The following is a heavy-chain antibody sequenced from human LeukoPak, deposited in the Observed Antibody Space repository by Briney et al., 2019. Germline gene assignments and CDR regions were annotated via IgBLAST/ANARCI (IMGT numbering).Heavy chain of an antibody. J-gene: IGHJ5*02. D-gene: IGHD3-10*01. CDR3: ARVLYGSGSYCWFDP. Sequence: PSETLSLTCAVYGGSFSGYYWSWIRQPAGKGLEWIGRIYTSGSTNYNPSLKSRVTISVDTSKNQFSLKLSSVTAADTAVYYCARVLYGSGSYCWFDPWGQGTLVTVSS. CDR2: IYTSGST. V-gene: IGHV4-59*10. CDR1: GGSFSGYY.